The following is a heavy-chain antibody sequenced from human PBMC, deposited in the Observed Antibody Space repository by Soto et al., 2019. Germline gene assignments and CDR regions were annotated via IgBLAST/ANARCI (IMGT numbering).Heavy chain of an antibody. CDR2: IIPIFGTA. V-gene: IGHV1-69*13. Sequence: SVKVSCKASGGTFSSYAISWVRQAPGQGLEWMGGIIPIFGTANYAQKFQGRVTITADESTSTAYMELSSLRSEDTAVYYCARGRAIFGVVPEYNSFDPWGQGTLVTVSS. CDR1: GGTFSSYA. J-gene: IGHJ5*02. D-gene: IGHD3-3*01. CDR3: ARGRAIFGVVPEYNSFDP.